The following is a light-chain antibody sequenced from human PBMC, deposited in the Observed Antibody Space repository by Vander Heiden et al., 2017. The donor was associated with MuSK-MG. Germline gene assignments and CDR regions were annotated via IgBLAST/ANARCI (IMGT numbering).Light chain of an antibody. CDR2: CAS. CDR3: HLNNSTPLT. Sequence: DIVMTQSPDSLAVSLGERVTINCKSSQGVLYSSNNKNYLASYQHKPGQLPKLLMYCASTREAAVPDRFSGSRSGTDFTLTISSLQTEDVAVYFCHLNNSTPLTFGGGTKVEIK. CDR1: QGVLYSSNNKNY. J-gene: IGKJ4*01. V-gene: IGKV4-1*01.